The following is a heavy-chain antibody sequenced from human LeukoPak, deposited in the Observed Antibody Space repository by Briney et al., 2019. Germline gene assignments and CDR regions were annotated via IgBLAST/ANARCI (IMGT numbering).Heavy chain of an antibody. V-gene: IGHV3-23*01. CDR3: AKDRVTMVRGVINYFDY. CDR2: ISGSGGST. CDR1: GFTFSSYA. J-gene: IGHJ4*02. Sequence: GGSLRLSCAASGFTFSSYAMSWVRQAPGKGLEWVSAISGSGGSTYYADSVKGRFTTSRDNSKNTPYLQMNSLRAEDMAVYYCAKDRVTMVRGVINYFDYWGQGTLVTVSS. D-gene: IGHD3-10*01.